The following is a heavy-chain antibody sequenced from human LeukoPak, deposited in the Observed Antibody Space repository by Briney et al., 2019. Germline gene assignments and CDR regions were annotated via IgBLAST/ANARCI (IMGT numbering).Heavy chain of an antibody. V-gene: IGHV1-18*01. Sequence: GASVKVSCKASGYTFTSYGISWVRQAPGQGLEWMGWISAYNGNTNYAQKLQGRVTMTTDTSTSTAYMELRSLRSDDTAVYYCARDPGSRLVPRYYYYGMDVWGQGTTVTVSS. CDR2: ISAYNGNT. CDR1: GYTFTSYG. CDR3: ARDPGSRLVPRYYYYGMDV. J-gene: IGHJ6*02. D-gene: IGHD3-10*01.